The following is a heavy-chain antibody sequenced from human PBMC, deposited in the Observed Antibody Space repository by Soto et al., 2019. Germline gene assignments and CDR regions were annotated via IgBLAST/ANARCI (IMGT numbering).Heavy chain of an antibody. CDR2: IYPGDSDT. D-gene: IGHD2-15*01. J-gene: IGHJ6*02. CDR3: ARHYCSGGSCYSYYYYYGMDV. Sequence: GESLKISCKGSGHSFTSYWIGWVRQMPGKGLEWMGIIYPGDSDTRYSPSFQGQVTISADKSISTAYLQWSSLKASDTAMYYCARHYCSGGSCYSYYYYYGMDVWGQGTTVTVSS. CDR1: GHSFTSYW. V-gene: IGHV5-51*01.